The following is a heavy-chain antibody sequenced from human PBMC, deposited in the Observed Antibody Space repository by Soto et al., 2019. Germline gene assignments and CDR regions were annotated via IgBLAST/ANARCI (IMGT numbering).Heavy chain of an antibody. CDR2: INAGNGNT. V-gene: IGHV1-3*01. CDR1: GHTFTSYA. CDR3: ARRLAVAGYYYYYGMDV. D-gene: IGHD6-19*01. Sequence: QVQLVQSGAEVKKPGASVKVSCKASGHTFTSYAMHWVRQAPGQRLEWMGWINAGNGNTKYSQKFQGRVTITRDTSASTAYMELSSLRSEDTAVYYCARRLAVAGYYYYYGMDVWGQGTTVTVSS. J-gene: IGHJ6*02.